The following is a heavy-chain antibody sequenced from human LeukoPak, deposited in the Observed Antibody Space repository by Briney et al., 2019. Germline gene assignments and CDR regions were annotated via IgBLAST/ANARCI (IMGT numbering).Heavy chain of an antibody. D-gene: IGHD4-23*01. Sequence: PSETLSLTCTVSGCSISSDGYYWSWIRQPPGKGLEWIGYIYYSGSTYYNPYLQSRVTISVDTSKNQFSLKLSCVTAADAGVYYCARERTTVVTPGRYFDYRGEGTLV. V-gene: IGHV4-31*03. CDR1: GCSISSDGYY. CDR2: IYYSGST. CDR3: ARERTTVVTPGRYFDY. J-gene: IGHJ4*02.